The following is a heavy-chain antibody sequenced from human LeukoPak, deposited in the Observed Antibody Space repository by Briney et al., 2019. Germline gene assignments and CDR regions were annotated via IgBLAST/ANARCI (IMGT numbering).Heavy chain of an antibody. CDR1: GGSISSSRYY. CDR3: ARHRGRILRDMGFDY. Sequence: SETVSLTCTVSGGSISSSRYYWGWICQPPGKGLEWIGSIYYGGSTYYNPSLKSRVTISVDTSKNQFSLKLSSVTAADTAVYYCARHRGRILRDMGFDYWGQGTLVTVP. V-gene: IGHV4-39*01. D-gene: IGHD2-15*01. CDR2: IYYGGST. J-gene: IGHJ4*02.